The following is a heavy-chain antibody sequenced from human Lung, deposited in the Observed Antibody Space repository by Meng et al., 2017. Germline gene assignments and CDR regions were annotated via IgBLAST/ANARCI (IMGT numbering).Heavy chain of an antibody. Sequence: VQLQESGPGLVKPSQTLSLTCTVSGGSNSSSNYYWSWIRQPPGKGLEWSGHIYNSGSTYYNPSLKSRITISVDTSKNQFSLKLSSVTAADTAVYYCARGQKGYFDLWGRGTLVTASS. CDR3: ARGQKGYFDL. V-gene: IGHV4-30-4*01. CDR1: GGSNSSSNYY. CDR2: IYNSGST. J-gene: IGHJ2*01.